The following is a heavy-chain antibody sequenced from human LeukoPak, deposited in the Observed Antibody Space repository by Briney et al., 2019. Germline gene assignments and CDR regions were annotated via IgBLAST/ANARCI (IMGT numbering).Heavy chain of an antibody. CDR2: LLYEGSNT. Sequence: PGGSLRLSCSASGFTFRNYAMHWVRQAPGKGLEWVAVLLYEGSNTYYADSVKGRFTVSRDNSKNTLYLQMNSLREDDTALYYCAKGDEVAPIDYWGQGTLITVSS. V-gene: IGHV3-30-3*01. CDR3: AKGDEVAPIDY. D-gene: IGHD5-24*01. CDR1: GFTFRNYA. J-gene: IGHJ4*02.